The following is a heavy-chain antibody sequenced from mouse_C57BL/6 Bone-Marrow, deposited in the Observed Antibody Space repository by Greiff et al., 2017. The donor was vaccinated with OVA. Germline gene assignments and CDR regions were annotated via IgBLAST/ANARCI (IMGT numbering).Heavy chain of an antibody. J-gene: IGHJ1*03. Sequence: VQLQQPGAELVKPGASVKMSCKASGYTFTSYWITWVKQRPGQGLEWIGDIYPGSGSTNYNEKFKSKATLTVDTSSSTAYMQLSSLTSEDSAVYYCASTVVATEWYFDVWGTGTTVTVSS. CDR2: IYPGSGST. CDR1: GYTFTSYW. D-gene: IGHD1-1*01. V-gene: IGHV1-55*01. CDR3: ASTVVATEWYFDV.